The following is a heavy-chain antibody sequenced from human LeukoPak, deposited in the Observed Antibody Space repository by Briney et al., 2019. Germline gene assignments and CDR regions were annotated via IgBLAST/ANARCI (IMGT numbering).Heavy chain of an antibody. D-gene: IGHD3-10*01. CDR3: ARDTYGSDY. CDR1: GYTFSSRH. J-gene: IGHJ4*02. Sequence: VASVKVFCRASGYTFSSRHMHWVRHAPGQGLEWMGKINPSSGDTTYAQKSQDSVAMTRDTSTSTVYMELSSLRSEDTAVYYCARDTYGSDYWGQGTLVTVSA. CDR2: INPSSGDT. V-gene: IGHV1-46*01.